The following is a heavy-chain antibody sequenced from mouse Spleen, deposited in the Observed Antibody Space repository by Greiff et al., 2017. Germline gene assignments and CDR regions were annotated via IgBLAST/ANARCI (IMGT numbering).Heavy chain of an antibody. V-gene: IGHV1-59*01. CDR2: IDPSDSYT. Sequence: QVQLQQPGAELVRPGTSVKLSCKASGYTFTSYWMHWVKQRPGQGLEWIGVIDPSDSYTNYNQKFKGKATLTVDTSSSTAYMQLSSLTSEDSAVYYCARGYDYPFAYWGQGTLVTVSA. J-gene: IGHJ3*01. CDR1: GYTFTSYW. D-gene: IGHD2-4*01. CDR3: ARGYDYPFAY.